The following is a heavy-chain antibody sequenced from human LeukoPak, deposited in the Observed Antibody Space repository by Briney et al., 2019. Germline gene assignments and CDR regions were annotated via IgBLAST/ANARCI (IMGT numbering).Heavy chain of an antibody. Sequence: GGSLRLSCAASGFPFSSYAMTWVRQAPGKGLEWVSLISGSAGSTYYADSVKGRFTISRDNSKNTLYLQMNSLRAEDTAVYYCAKGGDDYYYYSYYGMDVWGQGTTVTVSS. CDR1: GFPFSSYA. J-gene: IGHJ6*02. D-gene: IGHD1-26*01. CDR2: ISGSAGST. CDR3: AKGGDDYYYYSYYGMDV. V-gene: IGHV3-23*01.